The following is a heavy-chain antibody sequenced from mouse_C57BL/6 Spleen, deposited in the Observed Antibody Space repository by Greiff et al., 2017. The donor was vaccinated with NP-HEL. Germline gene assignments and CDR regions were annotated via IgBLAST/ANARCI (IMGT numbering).Heavy chain of an antibody. J-gene: IGHJ4*01. V-gene: IGHV5-17*01. D-gene: IGHD1-1*01. CDR1: GFTFSDYG. Sequence: EVQLVESGGGLVKPGGSLKLSCAASGFTFSDYGMHWVRQAPEKGLEWVAYISSGSSTIYYADTVKGRFTISRDNAKNTLFLQMTSLRSEDTAMYYCARGYYGRDYYAMDYWGQGTSVTVSS. CDR2: ISSGSSTI. CDR3: ARGYYGRDYYAMDY.